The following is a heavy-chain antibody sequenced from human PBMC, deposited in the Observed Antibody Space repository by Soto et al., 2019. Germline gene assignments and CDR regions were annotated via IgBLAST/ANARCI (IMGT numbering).Heavy chain of an antibody. V-gene: IGHV4-30-2*01. Sequence: PSETLSLTCAASGGSISSGGYSWSWIRQPPGKGLEWIGYIYHSGSTYYNPSLKSRVTISVDRSKNQFSLKLSSVTAADTAVYYCARIHWAQSSLDYWGRGILVTVSS. J-gene: IGHJ4*02. D-gene: IGHD6-19*01. CDR3: ARIHWAQSSLDY. CDR1: GGSISSGGYS. CDR2: IYHSGST.